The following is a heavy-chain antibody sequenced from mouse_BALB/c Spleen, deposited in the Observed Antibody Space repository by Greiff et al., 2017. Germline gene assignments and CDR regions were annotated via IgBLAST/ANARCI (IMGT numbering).Heavy chain of an antibody. V-gene: IGHV1-5*01. CDR3: TRGTEGVLDY. D-gene: IGHD3-3*01. J-gene: IGHJ2*01. Sequence: EVQLQQSGTVLARPGASVKMSCKASGYSFTSYWMHWVKQRPGQGLEWIGAIYPGNSDTSYNQKFKGKAKLTAVTSASTAYMELSSLTNEDSAVYYCTRGTEGVLDYWGQGTTLTVSS. CDR2: IYPGNSDT. CDR1: GYSFTSYW.